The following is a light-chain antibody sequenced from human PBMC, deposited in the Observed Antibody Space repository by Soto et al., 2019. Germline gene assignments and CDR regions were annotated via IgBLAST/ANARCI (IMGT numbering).Light chain of an antibody. CDR1: QSISTY. CDR3: QQYGRSLIT. J-gene: IGKJ5*01. CDR2: AAS. V-gene: IGKV1-39*01. Sequence: DIQMTQSPSSLSASVGDRFTVTCRASQSISTYLHWYQQKPGKAPNLLIYAASTLQSGVPSRFSGSGSGTDFTLTINSLQAEDFAVYYCQQYGRSLITFGQGTRLEIK.